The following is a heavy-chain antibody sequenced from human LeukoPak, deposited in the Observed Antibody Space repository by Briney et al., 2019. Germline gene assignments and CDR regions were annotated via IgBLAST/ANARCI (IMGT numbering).Heavy chain of an antibody. CDR2: IYYSGST. CDR1: GGSISSSSYY. D-gene: IGHD6-13*01. Sequence: SETLSLTCTVSGGSISSSSYYWGWIRQPPGKRLEWIGSIYYSGSTYYNPSLKSRVTISVDTSKNQFSLKLSSVTAADTAVYYCAKRHSSNWPYYFDYWGQGTLVTVSS. J-gene: IGHJ4*02. V-gene: IGHV4-39*01. CDR3: AKRHSSNWPYYFDY.